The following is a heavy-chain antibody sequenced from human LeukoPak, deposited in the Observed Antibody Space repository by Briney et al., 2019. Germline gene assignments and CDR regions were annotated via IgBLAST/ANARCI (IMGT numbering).Heavy chain of an antibody. Sequence: GGSLRLSCVASGFTFSSYSMNWVRQAPGKGLEWVSSISSSRSYIYYADSVKGRFTISRDNAKNSLYLQMNSLRAEDTAVYYCARGSSFPYYYDSSGYSDWGQGTLVTVSS. J-gene: IGHJ4*02. CDR2: ISSSRSYI. CDR1: GFTFSSYS. V-gene: IGHV3-21*01. D-gene: IGHD3-22*01. CDR3: ARGSSFPYYYDSSGYSD.